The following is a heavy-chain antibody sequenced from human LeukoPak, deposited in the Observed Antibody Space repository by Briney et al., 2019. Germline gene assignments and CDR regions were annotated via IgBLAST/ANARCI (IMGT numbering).Heavy chain of an antibody. CDR1: GGSISSSSYY. CDR3: ARPRYSGSYSAYDY. Sequence: PSETLSLTCTVPGGSISSSSYYWGWIRQPPGKGLEWIGSIYYSGSTYYNPSLKSRVTISVDTSKNQFSLKLSSVTAADTAVYYCARPRYSGSYSAYDYWGQGTLVTVSS. J-gene: IGHJ4*02. CDR2: IYYSGST. D-gene: IGHD1-26*01. V-gene: IGHV4-39*01.